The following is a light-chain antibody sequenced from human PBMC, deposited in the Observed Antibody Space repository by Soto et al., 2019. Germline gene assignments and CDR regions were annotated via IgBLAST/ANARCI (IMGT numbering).Light chain of an antibody. CDR3: QETNTWPFYT. CDR1: QSVNNN. J-gene: IGKJ2*01. Sequence: EIVMTQSPATLSVSPGERATLSCRASQSVNNNIAWYQQKPGQAPRLLIYGASTRATGIPARFSGSGSGTEFTLTISSLQSEDFAVYYCQETNTWPFYTFGQGTKLEIK. CDR2: GAS. V-gene: IGKV3-15*01.